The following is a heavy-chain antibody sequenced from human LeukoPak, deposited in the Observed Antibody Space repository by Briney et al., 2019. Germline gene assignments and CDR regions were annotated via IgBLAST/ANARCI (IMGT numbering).Heavy chain of an antibody. J-gene: IGHJ4*02. D-gene: IGHD5-24*01. CDR1: GGTFSSYA. CDR2: IIPIFATT. Sequence: SVKVSCKASGGTFSSYAINWVRQAPGQGLEWMGGIIPIFATTNYAQKFQCRVTITADESTSTAYMELSSLRSEDTAVYYCARETIDGYNYFDYWGQGTLVAVSS. CDR3: ARETIDGYNYFDY. V-gene: IGHV1-69*13.